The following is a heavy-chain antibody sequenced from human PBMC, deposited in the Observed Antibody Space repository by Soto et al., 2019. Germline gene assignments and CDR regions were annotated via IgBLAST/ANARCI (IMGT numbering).Heavy chain of an antibody. D-gene: IGHD5-18*01. Sequence: SETLSLTCTVSGGSISHFCWGWIRQPPGKGLEWIGYIFYSGSTNYNPSLKSRVTISVDTSKGQFSLKVRSVTAADTAVYFCARIKSGYSYGSIIDFWGKGTLVTVSS. V-gene: IGHV4-59*01. CDR2: IFYSGST. CDR1: GGSISHFC. CDR3: ARIKSGYSYGSIIDF. J-gene: IGHJ4*02.